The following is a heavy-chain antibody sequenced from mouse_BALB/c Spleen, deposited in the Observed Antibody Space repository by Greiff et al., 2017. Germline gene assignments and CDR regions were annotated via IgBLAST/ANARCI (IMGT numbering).Heavy chain of an antibody. CDR3: ARGTTVVATSGFAY. Sequence: VMLVESGPGLVAPSQSLSITCTVSGFSLSRYSVHWVRQPPGKGLEWLGMIWGGGSTDYNSALKSRLSISKDNSKSQVFLKMNSLQTDDTAMYYCARGTTVVATSGFAYWGQGTLVTVSA. J-gene: IGHJ3*01. V-gene: IGHV2-6-4*01. CDR2: IWGGGST. D-gene: IGHD1-1*01. CDR1: GFSLSRYS.